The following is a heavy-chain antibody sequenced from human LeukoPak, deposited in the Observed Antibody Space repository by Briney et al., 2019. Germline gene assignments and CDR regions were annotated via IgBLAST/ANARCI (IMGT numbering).Heavy chain of an antibody. Sequence: PGGSLRLSCAASGFTFSSYAMHWVRQAPGKGLEWVAVISYDGSNKYYADSVKGRFTISRDNSKNSLSLQMNSLRAEDTAVYYCARVNPQRPDCSSTSCFVDAFDIWGQGTTVTVSS. D-gene: IGHD2-2*01. CDR1: GFTFSSYA. CDR3: ARVNPQRPDCSSTSCFVDAFDI. V-gene: IGHV3-30-3*01. CDR2: ISYDGSNK. J-gene: IGHJ3*02.